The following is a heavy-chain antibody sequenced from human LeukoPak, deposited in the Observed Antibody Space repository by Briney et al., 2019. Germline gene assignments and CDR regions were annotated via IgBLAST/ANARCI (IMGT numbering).Heavy chain of an antibody. V-gene: IGHV3-30*18. D-gene: IGHD2-15*01. CDR1: GFTFSSYA. CDR3: AKETLGYCSGGSCQGLNY. Sequence: GGSLRLSCAASGFTFSSYAMSWVRQAPGKGLEWVAMISYDESNKYYTDSVKGRFTISRDNSKNTLYLQMNSLRAEDTAIYYCAKETLGYCSGGSCQGLNYWGQGTLSPSPQ. CDR2: ISYDESNK. J-gene: IGHJ4*02.